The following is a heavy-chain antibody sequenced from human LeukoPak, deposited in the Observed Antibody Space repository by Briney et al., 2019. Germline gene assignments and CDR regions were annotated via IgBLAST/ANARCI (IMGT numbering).Heavy chain of an antibody. CDR1: GYTLTGYC. CDR2: SNPNSGGT. V-gene: IGHV1-2*02. Sequence: ASVKVSCKASGYTLTGYCMHWVRQAPGQGLEWMGWSNPNSGGTNYAQKFQGRVTMTRDTSITTAYMELSRLSSDDTAVYYCARHPGKVTNDWYFDLWGRGTLVTVSS. D-gene: IGHD4-23*01. CDR3: ARHPGKVTNDWYFDL. J-gene: IGHJ2*01.